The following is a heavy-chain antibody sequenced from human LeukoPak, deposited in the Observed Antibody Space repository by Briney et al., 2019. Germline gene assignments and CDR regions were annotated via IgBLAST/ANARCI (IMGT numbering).Heavy chain of an antibody. CDR1: GFTFSSYE. V-gene: IGHV3-48*03. Sequence: PGGSLRLSRAASGFTFSSYEMNWVRQAPGKGLEWVSYISSSGSTIYYADSVKGRFTISRDNAKNSLYLQMNSLRAEDTAVYYCARVIIAAAGTGGFDYWGQGTLVTVSS. D-gene: IGHD6-13*01. J-gene: IGHJ4*02. CDR3: ARVIIAAAGTGGFDY. CDR2: ISSSGSTI.